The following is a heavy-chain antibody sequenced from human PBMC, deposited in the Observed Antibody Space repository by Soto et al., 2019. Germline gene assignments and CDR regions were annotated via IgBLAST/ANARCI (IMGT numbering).Heavy chain of an antibody. CDR2: ISAYNGNT. D-gene: IGHD3-10*02. J-gene: IGHJ6*02. Sequence: ASVKVSCKASGYTFTSYGISWVRQAPGQGLEWMGWISAYNGNTNYAQKLQGRVTMTTDTSTSTAYMELRSLRSDDTAVYYRARDGSYYYVGSGTHDGMDVWGQGTTVTVSS. V-gene: IGHV1-18*01. CDR3: ARDGSYYYVGSGTHDGMDV. CDR1: GYTFTSYG.